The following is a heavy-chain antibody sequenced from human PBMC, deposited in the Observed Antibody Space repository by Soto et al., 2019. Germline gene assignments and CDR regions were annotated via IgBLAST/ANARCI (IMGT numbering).Heavy chain of an antibody. V-gene: IGHV3-33*01. CDR3: ARDGYCSGGSCYSVPVFDY. CDR2: IWYDGSNK. D-gene: IGHD2-15*01. J-gene: IGHJ4*02. CDR1: GFTFSSYG. Sequence: SLRLSCAASGFTFSSYGMHWVRQAPGKGLDWVAVIWYDGSNKYYADSVKGRFTISRDNSKNTLYLQMNSLRAEDTAVYYCARDGYCSGGSCYSVPVFDYWGQGTLVTVSS.